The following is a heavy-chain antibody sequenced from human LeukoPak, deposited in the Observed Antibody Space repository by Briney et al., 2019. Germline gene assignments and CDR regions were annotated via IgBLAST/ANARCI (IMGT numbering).Heavy chain of an antibody. J-gene: IGHJ6*03. CDR2: ISAYNGNT. V-gene: IGHV1-18*04. CDR3: ARVVGAARNGNYYYYYYMDV. CDR1: GYTFTGYY. D-gene: IGHD1-26*01. Sequence: GASVKVSCKASGYTFTGYYMHWVRQAPGQGLEWMGWISAYNGNTNYAQKLQGRVTMTTDTSTSTAYMELRSLRSDDTAVYYCARVVGAARNGNYYYYYYMDVWGKGTTVTVSS.